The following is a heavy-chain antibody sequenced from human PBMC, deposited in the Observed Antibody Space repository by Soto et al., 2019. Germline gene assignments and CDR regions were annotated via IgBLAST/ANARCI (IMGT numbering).Heavy chain of an antibody. CDR1: GFTFNIYA. CDR2: ISRYGDIT. CDR3: AKDRYLDHDSRGYLFDS. V-gene: IGHV3-23*01. J-gene: IGHJ4*02. D-gene: IGHD3-22*01. Sequence: PGGSLRLSCAASGFTFNIYATTWVRQAPGKGLEWVSAISRYGDITYYADSVEGRFSISRDNSKNTLYLQMNSLRAEDTAVYYCAKDRYLDHDSRGYLFDSWGQGTLVTVSS.